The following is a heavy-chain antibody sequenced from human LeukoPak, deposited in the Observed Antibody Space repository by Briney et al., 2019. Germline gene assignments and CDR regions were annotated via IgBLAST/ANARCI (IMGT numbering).Heavy chain of an antibody. V-gene: IGHV3-7*03. CDR3: ARHVVWGTYY. J-gene: IGHJ4*02. CDR1: GFTFSSYW. CDR2: IKQDGSEK. D-gene: IGHD3-16*01. Sequence: GGSLRLSCAASGFTFSSYWMSWVRQAPGKGLEWVANIKQDGSEKYYVDSVKGRFTISTDTAKNSLYLQMNSLRAEDTGVCYCARHVVWGTYYWGQGILVTVSS.